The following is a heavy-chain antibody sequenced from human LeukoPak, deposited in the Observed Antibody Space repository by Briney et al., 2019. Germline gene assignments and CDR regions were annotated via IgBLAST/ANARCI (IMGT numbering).Heavy chain of an antibody. D-gene: IGHD5-24*01. V-gene: IGHV1-18*01. Sequence: ASVKVSRKASGYTFTSYGISWVRQAPGQGLEWMGWISAYNGNTNYAQKLQGRVTMTTDTSTSTAYMELRSLRSDDTAVYYCARVSMGHDAFDIWGQGTMVTVSS. J-gene: IGHJ3*02. CDR2: ISAYNGNT. CDR1: GYTFTSYG. CDR3: ARVSMGHDAFDI.